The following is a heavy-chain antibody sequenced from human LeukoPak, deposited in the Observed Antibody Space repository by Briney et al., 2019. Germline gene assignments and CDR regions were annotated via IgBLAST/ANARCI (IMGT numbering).Heavy chain of an antibody. Sequence: SETLSLTCTVSGYSISSGYYWGWIRQPPGKGLEWIGSIYHSGSTYYNPSLKSRVTISVDTSKNQFSLKLSSVTAADTAVYYCARGRRTYDSSGYKLGDYWGQGTLVTVSS. J-gene: IGHJ4*02. CDR3: ARGRRTYDSSGYKLGDY. D-gene: IGHD3-22*01. CDR1: GYSISSGYY. CDR2: IYHSGST. V-gene: IGHV4-38-2*02.